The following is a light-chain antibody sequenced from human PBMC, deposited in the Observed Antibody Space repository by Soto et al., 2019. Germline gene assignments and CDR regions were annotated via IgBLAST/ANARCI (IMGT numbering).Light chain of an antibody. J-gene: IGKJ1*01. V-gene: IGKV3-20*01. CDR1: QSVSSNY. CDR3: QQYGVSPWT. Sequence: EIMLTQSPGTLSLSPGERATLSCRASQSVSSNYLAWFQQKAGQAPRLLIYGASSRAIGIPDRFSGSGSGTDFTLTISRLEPEDFAVYYCQQYGVSPWTFGQGTKVEI. CDR2: GAS.